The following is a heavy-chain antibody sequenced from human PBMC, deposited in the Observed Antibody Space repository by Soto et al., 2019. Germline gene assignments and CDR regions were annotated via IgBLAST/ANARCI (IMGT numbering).Heavy chain of an antibody. V-gene: IGHV3-23*01. D-gene: IGHD2-2*02. CDR3: AKVKGPAIVVVPAAILFDY. J-gene: IGHJ4*02. CDR1: GFTFSSYA. Sequence: GGSLRLSCAASGFTFSSYAMSWVRQAPGKGLEWVSAISGSGGSTYYADSVKGRFTISRDNSKNTLYLQMNSLRAEVTAVYYCAKVKGPAIVVVPAAILFDYWGQGTLVTVSS. CDR2: ISGSGGST.